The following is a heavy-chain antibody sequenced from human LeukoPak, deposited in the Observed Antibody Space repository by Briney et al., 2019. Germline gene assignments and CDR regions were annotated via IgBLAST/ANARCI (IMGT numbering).Heavy chain of an antibody. V-gene: IGHV3-15*01. D-gene: IGHD2-8*01. CDR3: TTSDIVPEVIARNYFDA. CDR1: GFTFTNAW. CDR2: IKSRIHGGTQ. Sequence: PGGSLRLSCAASGFTFTNAWMSWVRQAPGKGLEWVGHIKSRIHGGTQDYAPHVKRRFTIPRDDSINTVYLQMNSLKTEDTAVYYSTTSDIVPEVIARNYFDAWGQGTLVTVSS. J-gene: IGHJ5*02.